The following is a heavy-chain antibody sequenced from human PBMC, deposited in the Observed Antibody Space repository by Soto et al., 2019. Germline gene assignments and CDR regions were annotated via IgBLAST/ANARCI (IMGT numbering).Heavy chain of an antibody. CDR2: SRNKAKSYST. J-gene: IGHJ5*02. D-gene: IGHD2-21*01. V-gene: IGHV3-72*01. CDR1: GLTFGDHY. Sequence: EVQLVESGGGLVQPGGSLTLSCAVSGLTFGDHYMEWVRQAPGNGLEWVARSRNKAKSYSTDFAASVKGRFTISRDESKNSLNLQMNSLMTEDTAVYYCSILEGAWGQGTLVTVSS. CDR3: SILEGA.